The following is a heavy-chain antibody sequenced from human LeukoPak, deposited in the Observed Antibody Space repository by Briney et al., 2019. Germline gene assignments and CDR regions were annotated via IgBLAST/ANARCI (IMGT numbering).Heavy chain of an antibody. CDR2: FDPEDGET. V-gene: IGHV1-24*01. J-gene: IGHJ6*02. CDR1: GYTLTELS. Sequence: ASVKVSCKVSGYTLTELSMHWVRQAPGKGLEWTGGFDPEDGETIYAQKFQGRVTITEDTSTDTAYMELSSLRSEDTAVYYCASGVGEPVWNYYYGMDVWGQGTTVTVSS. CDR3: ASGVGEPVWNYYYGMDV. D-gene: IGHD3-10*01.